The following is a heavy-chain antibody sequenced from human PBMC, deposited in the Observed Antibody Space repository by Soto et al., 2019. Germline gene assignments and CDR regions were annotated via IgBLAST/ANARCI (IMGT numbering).Heavy chain of an antibody. J-gene: IGHJ4*02. CDR1: GGSFTVSS. V-gene: IGHV4-34*01. D-gene: IGHD2-21*01. Sequence: QVQLQQWGAGLLKLSEPWSPTCPVMGGSFTVSSWSWFGQPPGKGLEGIGEIKDGGSTNYSPSLRSRVTISADTSKEQFSLKVTSVTAADTAVYYCARGQEGVVATHWDQGSLVTVSS. CDR2: IKDGGST. CDR3: ARGQEGVVATH.